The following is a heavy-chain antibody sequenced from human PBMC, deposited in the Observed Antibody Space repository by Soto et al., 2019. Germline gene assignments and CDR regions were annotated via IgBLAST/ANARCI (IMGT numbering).Heavy chain of an antibody. J-gene: IGHJ6*02. CDR2: IYPGDSDT. V-gene: IGHV5-51*01. CDR3: ARLVMAAGYYYGMDV. Sequence: GESLKISCKGSGYSFTSYWIGWVRQMPGKGLEWMGIIYPGDSDTRYSPSFQGQVTISADKSISTAYLQWSSLKASDTAMYYCARLVMAAGYYYGMDVWGQGTTVTVSS. D-gene: IGHD2-21*01. CDR1: GYSFTSYW.